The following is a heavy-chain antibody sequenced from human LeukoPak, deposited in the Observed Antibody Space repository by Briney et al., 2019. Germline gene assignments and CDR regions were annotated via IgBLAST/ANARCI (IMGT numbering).Heavy chain of an antibody. Sequence: ASVKVSCKASGYIFSSYVISWVRQAPGQGIEWMGWINAYNGNTKYVQKVQGRVTMTTDTSTSTAYMEVRSLRSDGTAVYYCARRASLEIWGQGTMVAVSS. J-gene: IGHJ3*02. CDR3: ARRASLEI. V-gene: IGHV1-18*01. D-gene: IGHD3-16*02. CDR1: GYIFSSYV. CDR2: INAYNGNT.